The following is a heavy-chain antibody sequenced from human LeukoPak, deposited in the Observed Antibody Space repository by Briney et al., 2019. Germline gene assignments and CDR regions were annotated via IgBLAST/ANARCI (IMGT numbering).Heavy chain of an antibody. V-gene: IGHV1-18*01. Sequence: SVKVSCKASGYTFTNYGITWVRQAPGQGLEWMGWISGYQGSTKYAQNFQGRVTMTIDTSTSTAYMDLRSLRSDDTAIYFCARSDLGTITAGPFNWGQGTLVADSS. CDR1: GYTFTNYG. CDR2: ISGYQGST. CDR3: ARSDLGTITAGPFN. D-gene: IGHD5-24*01. J-gene: IGHJ4*02.